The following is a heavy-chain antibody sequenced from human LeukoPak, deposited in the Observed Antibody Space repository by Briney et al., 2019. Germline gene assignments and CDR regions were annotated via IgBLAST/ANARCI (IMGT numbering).Heavy chain of an antibody. D-gene: IGHD6-19*01. J-gene: IGHJ4*02. CDR1: GFTVSSSY. CDR3: ARVGVGTVAANYFDD. V-gene: IGHV3-53*04. CDR2: IYGGGGA. Sequence: GGSERLFCTASGFTVSSSYMTWARQAPGKGLEWVSLIYGGGGAYYADYVKGRFAISRHNSENTLYPETNSLRPEDTAVYYCARVGVGTVAANYFDDWGQGTLVTVSS.